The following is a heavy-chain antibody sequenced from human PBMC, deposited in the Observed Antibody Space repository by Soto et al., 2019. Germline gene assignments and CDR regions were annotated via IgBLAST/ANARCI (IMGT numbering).Heavy chain of an antibody. V-gene: IGHV3-30*18. CDR1: GLTFSTYG. D-gene: IGHD2-2*01. Sequence: VQLVESGGGVVQPGRSLRLSCAASGLTFSTYGFHWVRQAPGKGLEWVAVISNDVRNIHYAESVEGRFTISRDNSKNTLYVQMNSLRPNDTAVYYCVKDTLGGMTPVFMPGPDWGQGTLVTVSS. J-gene: IGHJ4*02. CDR3: VKDTLGGMTPVFMPGPD. CDR2: ISNDVRNI.